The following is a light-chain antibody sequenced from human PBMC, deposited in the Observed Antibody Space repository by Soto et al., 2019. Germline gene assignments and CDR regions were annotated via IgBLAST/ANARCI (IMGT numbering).Light chain of an antibody. Sequence: EIMMSQSPATLSVSPGERATLSCRASQSVSSNLAWYQQKPGQAPRLLIYGASSRATGIPDRFSGSGSGTDFTLTISRLEPEDFAVYYCQQYGSPVTFGQGTKV. CDR3: QQYGSPVT. CDR1: QSVSSN. J-gene: IGKJ1*01. V-gene: IGKV3-20*01. CDR2: GAS.